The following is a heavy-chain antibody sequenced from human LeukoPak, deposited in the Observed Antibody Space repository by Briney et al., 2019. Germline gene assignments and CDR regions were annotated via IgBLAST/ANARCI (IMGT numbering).Heavy chain of an antibody. CDR1: GGTFSSYA. CDR2: IIPILGIA. J-gene: IGHJ6*02. V-gene: IGHV1-69*04. D-gene: IGHD5-18*01. Sequence: SVKVSCKASGGTFSSYAISWVRQAPGQGLEWMGRIIPILGIANYAQKFQGRVTITADKSTSKAYMELRSLRSKDAAMYFCARDDGTAMDYYYYGMDVWGQGTTVTVSS. CDR3: ARDDGTAMDYYYYGMDV.